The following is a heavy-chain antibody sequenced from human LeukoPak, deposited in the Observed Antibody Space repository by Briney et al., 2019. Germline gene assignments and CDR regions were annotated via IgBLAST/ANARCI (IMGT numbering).Heavy chain of an antibody. CDR2: IYHTGST. V-gene: IGHV4-30-4*08. CDR3: ARVDGPFDI. Sequence: SETLSLTCPVSGDSISSGDYYWSWIRQPPGKGLEWIAYIYHTGSTYYNPSLRSRVIISVDTSKNQFSLKLSSMTAADMAVYYCARVDGPFDIWGQGTMVTVSS. CDR1: GDSISSGDYY. D-gene: IGHD5-24*01. J-gene: IGHJ3*02.